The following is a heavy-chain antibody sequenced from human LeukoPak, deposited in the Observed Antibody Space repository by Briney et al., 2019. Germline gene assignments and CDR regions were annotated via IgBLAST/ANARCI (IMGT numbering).Heavy chain of an antibody. CDR3: ARVLHKRNYDSSVYYGY. J-gene: IGHJ4*02. D-gene: IGHD3-22*01. CDR1: GFTFSSYE. V-gene: IGHV3-48*01. CDR2: ISSSSSTI. Sequence: PGGSLRLSCAASGFTFSSYEMNWVRQAPGKGLEWVSYISSSSSTIYYADSVKGRFTISRDNAKSSLYLQMNSLRAEDTAVYYCARVLHKRNYDSSVYYGYWGQGTLVTVSS.